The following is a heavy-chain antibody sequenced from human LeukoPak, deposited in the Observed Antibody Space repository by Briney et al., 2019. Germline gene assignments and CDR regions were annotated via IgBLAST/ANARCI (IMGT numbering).Heavy chain of an antibody. CDR1: GDSISSYY. J-gene: IGHJ4*02. CDR3: ASGGPLGFDY. Sequence: SETLSLTCTVSGDSISSYYWTWIRQPPGKGLEWIGYIYYSGTTNYNPSLKSRVTISVDTSKNQFSLKLSSVTAADTAVYYCASGGPLGFDYWGQGTLVTVSS. V-gene: IGHV4-59*01. CDR2: IYYSGTT. D-gene: IGHD3-16*01.